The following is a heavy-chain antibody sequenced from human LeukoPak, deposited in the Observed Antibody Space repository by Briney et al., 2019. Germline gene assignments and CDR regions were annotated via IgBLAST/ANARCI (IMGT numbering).Heavy chain of an antibody. CDR2: INGGGNTT. V-gene: IGHV3-23*01. J-gene: IGHJ6*03. CDR1: GFAFSSFA. Sequence: PGGSLRLSCAASGFAFSSFAMGWVRQSPGKGLEWLSTINGGGNTTFYADSVKGRFTISRDNSKNTLYLHMDSLRPDDTAIYYRTKELHDAVAVPAYYYFYMDVWGRGTAVTVSS. D-gene: IGHD6-19*01. CDR3: TKELHDAVAVPAYYYFYMDV.